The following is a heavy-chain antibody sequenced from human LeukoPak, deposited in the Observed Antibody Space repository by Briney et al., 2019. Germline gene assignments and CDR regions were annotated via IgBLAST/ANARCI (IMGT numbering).Heavy chain of an antibody. V-gene: IGHV1-8*03. CDR3: ARGSHLNTIFGVESFGY. D-gene: IGHD3-3*01. J-gene: IGHJ4*02. Sequence: GASVKVSCKASGYTFTSYDINWVRQATGQGLEWMGWMNPNSGNTGYAQKFQGRVTITRNTSISTAYMELSSLRSEDTAVYYCARGSHLNTIFGVESFGYWGQGTLVTVSS. CDR1: GYTFTSYD. CDR2: MNPNSGNT.